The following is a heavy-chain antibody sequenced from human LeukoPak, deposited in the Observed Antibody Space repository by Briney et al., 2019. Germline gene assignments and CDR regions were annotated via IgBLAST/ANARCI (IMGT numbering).Heavy chain of an antibody. CDR2: ISGSGFNT. D-gene: IGHD2-2*01. J-gene: IGHJ6*03. CDR1: GLTVSSNY. CDR3: AKDYAVNYYYYYMDV. V-gene: IGHV3-23*01. Sequence: GGSLRLSCAASGLTVSSNYMSWVRQAPGKGLEWVSAISGSGFNTYYADSVKGRFTISRDNSKNTLYLQMNSLRAEDTAVYYCAKDYAVNYYYYYMDVWAKGPRSPSP.